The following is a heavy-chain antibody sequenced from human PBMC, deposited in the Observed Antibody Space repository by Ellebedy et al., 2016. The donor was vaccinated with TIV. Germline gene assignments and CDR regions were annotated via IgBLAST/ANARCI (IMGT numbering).Heavy chain of an antibody. Sequence: GESLKISXKGSGYTFSNYWIAWVRQMPGKGLEWMGDIYPGYSDTKYSPSFQGQVTMSADKAISTAFLRWETLKASDTAMYYCARVWGGRLHIWGQGTMVIVSS. J-gene: IGHJ3*02. V-gene: IGHV5-51*01. D-gene: IGHD3-16*01. CDR2: IYPGYSDT. CDR3: ARVWGGRLHI. CDR1: GYTFSNYW.